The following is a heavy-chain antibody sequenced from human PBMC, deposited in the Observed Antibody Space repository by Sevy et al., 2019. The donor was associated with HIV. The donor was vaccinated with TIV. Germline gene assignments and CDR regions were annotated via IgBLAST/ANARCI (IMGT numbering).Heavy chain of an antibody. J-gene: IGHJ4*02. CDR1: GYTFTGYY. Sequence: ASVKVSCKASGYTFTGYYMHWVRQAPGQGLEWMGWINPNSGGTKYAQKFQGRATMTRDTSISTAYMELSRLRSDDTAVYYCARDTLIQVPSATVDYWGQGTLVTVSS. V-gene: IGHV1-2*02. CDR2: INPNSGGT. CDR3: ARDTLIQVPSATVDY. D-gene: IGHD6-13*01.